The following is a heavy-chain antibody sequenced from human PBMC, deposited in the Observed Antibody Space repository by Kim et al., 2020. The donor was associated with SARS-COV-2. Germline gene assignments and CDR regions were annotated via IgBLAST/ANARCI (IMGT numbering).Heavy chain of an antibody. CDR3: AKGSPVLTF. V-gene: IGHV3-23*01. Sequence: DSTYYADSVKGRFTISRDNSKNTLYLQMNSRRAGDTAVYYCAKGSPVLTFWGQGILVTVSS. J-gene: IGHJ4*02. D-gene: IGHD6-6*01. CDR2: DST.